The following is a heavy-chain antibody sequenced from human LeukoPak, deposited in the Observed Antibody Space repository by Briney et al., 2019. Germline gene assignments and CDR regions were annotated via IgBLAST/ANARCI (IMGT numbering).Heavy chain of an antibody. V-gene: IGHV1-18*04. CDR2: INPDNQNT. J-gene: IGHJ6*03. CDR1: GYTFTNNG. CDR3: ARVYGYYYYYMDV. Sequence: EASVTVSFKASGYTFTNNGIIWVRQAPGQGLEWMGWINPDNQNTNYAQSFQGRLALTTDTSTSTIYMELGSLTSDDTAVYYCARVYGYYYYYMDVWGKGTTVTVSS. D-gene: IGHD4-17*01.